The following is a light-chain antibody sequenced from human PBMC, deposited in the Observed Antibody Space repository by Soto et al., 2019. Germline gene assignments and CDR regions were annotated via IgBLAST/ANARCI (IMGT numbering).Light chain of an antibody. CDR1: GSNIGAGYD. CDR3: HSYDSSLSTSV. J-gene: IGLJ3*02. CDR2: GNT. Sequence: QSVLTQPPSVSGAPGQRVTISCTESGSNIGAGYDINWYQHLPGTAPKLLIYGNTNRPSGVPDRFSGSKSGTSASLAITGLQAEDEADYYCHSYDSSLSTSVFGGGTKLTVL. V-gene: IGLV1-40*01.